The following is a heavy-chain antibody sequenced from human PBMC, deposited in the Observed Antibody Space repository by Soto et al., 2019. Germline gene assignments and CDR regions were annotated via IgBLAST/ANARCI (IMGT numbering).Heavy chain of an antibody. CDR1: GFTFSSYS. Sequence: GGSLRLSCAASGFTFSSYSMNWVRQAPGKGLEWVSSISSSSSYIYYADSVKGRFTISRDNAKNSLYLQMNSLRAEDTAVYYCARESSRFVVVLAATRYYGMDVWGQGTTVTVYS. J-gene: IGHJ6*02. CDR3: ARESSRFVVVLAATRYYGMDV. V-gene: IGHV3-21*01. CDR2: ISSSSSYI. D-gene: IGHD2-15*01.